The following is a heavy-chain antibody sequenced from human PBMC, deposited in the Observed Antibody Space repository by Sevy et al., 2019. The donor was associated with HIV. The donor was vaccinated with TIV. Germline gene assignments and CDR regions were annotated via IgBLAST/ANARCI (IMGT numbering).Heavy chain of an antibody. CDR1: GFTFSSYG. CDR2: ISYDGSNK. D-gene: IGHD1-7*01. J-gene: IGHJ6*02. Sequence: GGSLRLSCAASGFTFSSYGMHWVRQAPGKGLEWVAVISYDGSNKYYADSVKGRLTSSRENSKNTLYLQMNSLRAEDTAVYYCAKWLELLEPYYYYGMDVWGQGTTVTVSS. V-gene: IGHV3-30*18. CDR3: AKWLELLEPYYYYGMDV.